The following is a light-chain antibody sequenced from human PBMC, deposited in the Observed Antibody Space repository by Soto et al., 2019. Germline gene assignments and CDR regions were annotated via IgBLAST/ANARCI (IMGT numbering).Light chain of an antibody. CDR3: QSYDSSNHVV. CDR2: EDN. J-gene: IGLJ2*01. Sequence: NFMLTQPHSVSESPGKTVTISCTGSSGSIASNYVQWYQQRPGSAPTTVIYEDNQRPSGVPDRFSRSIDSSSNSASLTISGLKTEDEADYYCQSYDSSNHVVFGGGTKLTVL. CDR1: SGSIASNY. V-gene: IGLV6-57*02.